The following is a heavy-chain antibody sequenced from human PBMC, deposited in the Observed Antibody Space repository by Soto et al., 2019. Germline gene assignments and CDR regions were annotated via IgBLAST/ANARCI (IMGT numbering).Heavy chain of an antibody. CDR2: IIPIFGTS. D-gene: IGHD6-6*01. CDR1: GGTFSSYA. V-gene: IGHV1-69*13. CDR3: ARPLYCSTSVGHYYYGMDV. J-gene: IGHJ6*02. Sequence: GASVKVSCKASGGTFSSYAINWVRQAPGQGLEWMGAIIPIFGTSNYAQKFQGRVTITADESTSTAYMELSSLRSEDTAVYYCARPLYCSTSVGHYYYGMDVWGQGTTVTVSS.